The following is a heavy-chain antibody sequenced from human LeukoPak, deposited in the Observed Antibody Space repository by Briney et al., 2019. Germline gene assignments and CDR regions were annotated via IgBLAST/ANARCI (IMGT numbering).Heavy chain of an antibody. D-gene: IGHD1-1*01. Sequence: SETLSLTCTVSGGSISSGDYYWSWIRQPPGKGLEWIGYIYYSGSTYYNPSLKSRVTISVDTSKNQFSLKLSSVTAADTAVYYCARGTWSRTGWFDPWGQGTLVIVSS. CDR2: IYYSGST. CDR1: GGSISSGDYY. CDR3: ARGTWSRTGWFDP. V-gene: IGHV4-30-4*01. J-gene: IGHJ5*02.